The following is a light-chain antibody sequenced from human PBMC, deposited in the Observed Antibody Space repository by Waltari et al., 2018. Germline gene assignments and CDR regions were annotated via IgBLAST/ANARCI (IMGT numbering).Light chain of an antibody. V-gene: IGKV1-6*01. CDR2: SAS. Sequence: LQMTQSPSSLSASVGDRVTITCRASQGIRNDLGWYQQRPGKAPKLLIYSASHLQSGVPPRFSGSGSGTDFTLTIDSLQPEDFATYYCLQDYNYPWTFGQGTKVEI. J-gene: IGKJ1*01. CDR1: QGIRND. CDR3: LQDYNYPWT.